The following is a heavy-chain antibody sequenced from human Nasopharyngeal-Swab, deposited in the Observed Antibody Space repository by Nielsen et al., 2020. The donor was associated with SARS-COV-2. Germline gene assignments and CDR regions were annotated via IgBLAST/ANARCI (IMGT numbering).Heavy chain of an antibody. CDR3: AKAQGVATVANYYYFGMDV. D-gene: IGHD2-21*02. J-gene: IGHJ6*02. V-gene: IGHV3-43*02. Sequence: LSLTCAASGFTFDDYAMHWVRQAPGKGLEWVSLISGDGGNTYYAESAKGRFTISRDNSKNSLYLQMNSLRTEDTALYYCAKAQGVATVANYYYFGMDVWGQGTTVTVSS. CDR1: GFTFDDYA. CDR2: ISGDGGNT.